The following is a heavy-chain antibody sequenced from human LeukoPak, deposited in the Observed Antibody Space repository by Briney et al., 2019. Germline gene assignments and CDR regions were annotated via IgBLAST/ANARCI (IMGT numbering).Heavy chain of an antibody. Sequence: PSETLSLTCTVSGGSISSSSYYWGWIRQPPGKGLEWSGSIYYRGSTYYNPSLTSRLTISVDTSTSQFCMKLSSVSAAETGVYYCARRRDRRGVHNLFDGCGEGTLVTV. CDR3: ARRRDRRGVHNLFDG. V-gene: IGHV4-39*01. CDR1: GGSISSSSYY. CDR2: IYYRGST. D-gene: IGHD3-10*01. J-gene: IGHJ5*02.